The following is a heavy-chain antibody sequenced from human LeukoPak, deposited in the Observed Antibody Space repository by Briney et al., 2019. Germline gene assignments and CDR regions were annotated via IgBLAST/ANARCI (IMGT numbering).Heavy chain of an antibody. CDR2: ISWNSGSI. Sequence: PGGSLRLSCAASGFTFDDYAMHWVRQAPGKGLEWVSGISWNSGSIGYADSVKGRFTISRDNAKNSLYLQMNSLRAEDMALYYCAKDISPQYCSSTSCRDAFDIWGHGTMVTVSS. CDR3: AKDISPQYCSSTSCRDAFDI. J-gene: IGHJ3*02. V-gene: IGHV3-9*03. D-gene: IGHD2-2*01. CDR1: GFTFDDYA.